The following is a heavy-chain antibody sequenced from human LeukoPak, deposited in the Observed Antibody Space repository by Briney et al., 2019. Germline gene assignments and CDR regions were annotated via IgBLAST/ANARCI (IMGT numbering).Heavy chain of an antibody. D-gene: IGHD2-15*01. CDR1: GFTLSSYW. Sequence: PGGSLRLSCGDSGFTLSSYWMTWVRQAPGKGLEWVANINQDGSEKYYVDSVKGRFTISRDNAKNSLYLQMNNLRAEDTAVYYCARPYCSGGSCYSPPDYWGQGTLVTVSS. V-gene: IGHV3-7*01. CDR2: INQDGSEK. J-gene: IGHJ4*02. CDR3: ARPYCSGGSCYSPPDY.